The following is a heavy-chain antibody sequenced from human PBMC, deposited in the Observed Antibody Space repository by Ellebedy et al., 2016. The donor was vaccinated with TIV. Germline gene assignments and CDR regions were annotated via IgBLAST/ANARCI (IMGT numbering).Heavy chain of an antibody. CDR2: ISPNTGGI. CDR3: AREDSTNYGSGYDF. CDR1: GYTFTGYY. V-gene: IGHV1-2*02. Sequence: AASVKVSCKASGYTFTGYYMHWVRQAPGQGLEWMGWISPNTGGISYAQKFQGRVTMTRDTSISTAYMALSRLRSDDTAVYYCAREDSTNYGSGYDFWGQGTLVTVSS. D-gene: IGHD3-10*01. J-gene: IGHJ4*02.